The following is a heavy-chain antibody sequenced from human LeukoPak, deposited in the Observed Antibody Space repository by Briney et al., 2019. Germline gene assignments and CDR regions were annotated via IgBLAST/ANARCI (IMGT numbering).Heavy chain of an antibody. Sequence: SETLSLTCAVSGGSISSSNWWSWVRPPPGKGLEWIGEIYHSGSTNYNPSLKSRVTISVDKSKNQFSLKLSSVTAADTAVYYCARELYFSDYYYYGMDVWGQGTTVTVSS. J-gene: IGHJ6*02. CDR1: GGSISSSNW. CDR3: ARELYFSDYYYYGMDV. D-gene: IGHD3-16*02. CDR2: IYHSGST. V-gene: IGHV4-4*02.